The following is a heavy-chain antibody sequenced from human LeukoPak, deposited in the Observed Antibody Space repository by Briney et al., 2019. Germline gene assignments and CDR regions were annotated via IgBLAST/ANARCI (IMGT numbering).Heavy chain of an antibody. CDR2: IDTDSGGA. J-gene: IGHJ4*02. CDR1: GYTFVDYS. V-gene: IGHV1-2*06. D-gene: IGHD1-26*01. Sequence: GASVKVSCKASGYTFVDYSIHWVRQAPGQGLEWMGRIDTDSGGAEYEQKFQGRVIMTRDTSISTAYVEVSGLTSDDTAVYYCARDFTSTPNWEFDHWGQGTLVTVSS. CDR3: ARDFTSTPNWEFDH.